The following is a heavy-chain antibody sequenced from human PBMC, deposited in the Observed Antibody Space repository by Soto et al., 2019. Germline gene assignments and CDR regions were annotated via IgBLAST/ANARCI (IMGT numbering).Heavy chain of an antibody. Sequence: QVQLVESGGGVVQPGRSLRLSCAASGFTFSSYGMHWVRQAPGKGLEWVAVIWYDGSNKYYTDSVKGRFTISRDNSRTTLYLQMNSLSAEDTAVYYCARGLITSTHRGIDYWGQGTLVTVSS. D-gene: IGHD3-16*01. CDR3: ARGLITSTHRGIDY. V-gene: IGHV3-33*01. CDR1: GFTFSSYG. CDR2: IWYDGSNK. J-gene: IGHJ4*02.